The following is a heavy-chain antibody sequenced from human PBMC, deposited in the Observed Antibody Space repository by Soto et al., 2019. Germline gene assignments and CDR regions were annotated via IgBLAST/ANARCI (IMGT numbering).Heavy chain of an antibody. CDR3: SRAPVSGSSNNWFDP. D-gene: IGHD3-10*01. V-gene: IGHV1-8*01. Sequence: ASVKGSCKTSGYTFTSYDINWVRQATGQGLEWMGRMNPNSGNTDYARKFQGRVTMTRDTSISTAYIELSSLTSEDTAVYYCSRAPVSGSSNNWFDPWSQGTQVTVSS. J-gene: IGHJ5*02. CDR2: MNPNSGNT. CDR1: GYTFTSYD.